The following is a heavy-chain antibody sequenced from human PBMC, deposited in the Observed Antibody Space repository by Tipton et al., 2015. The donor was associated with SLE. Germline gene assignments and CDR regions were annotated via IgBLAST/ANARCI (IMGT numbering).Heavy chain of an antibody. CDR2: SNPSGNT. CDR3: ARGAKERITLVRVRPYYFDY. V-gene: IGHV4-34*01. D-gene: IGHD3-10*01. CDR1: GGSFSGYY. J-gene: IGHJ4*01. Sequence: TLSLTCAVYGGSFSGYYLSWIRQPPGKGLEWIGESNPSGNTNYNPSLKSRVTISVDTSKNQLSLKLTSVTAADTAVYYCARGAKERITLVRVRPYYFDYWGQGSLVTVSS.